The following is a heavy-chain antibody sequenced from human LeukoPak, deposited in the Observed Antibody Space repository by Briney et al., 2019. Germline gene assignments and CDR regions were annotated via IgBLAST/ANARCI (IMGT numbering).Heavy chain of an antibody. CDR1: GGSISSSSYY. J-gene: IGHJ5*02. CDR2: IYYSGST. D-gene: IGHD6-19*01. Sequence: SETLSLTCTVSGGSISSSSYYWGWIRQPPEKGLEWIGSIYYSGSTYYNPSLKSRVTISVDTSKNQFSLKLSSVTAADTAVYYCARGAGPYSSGWYNWFDPWGQGTLVTVSS. V-gene: IGHV4-39*07. CDR3: ARGAGPYSSGWYNWFDP.